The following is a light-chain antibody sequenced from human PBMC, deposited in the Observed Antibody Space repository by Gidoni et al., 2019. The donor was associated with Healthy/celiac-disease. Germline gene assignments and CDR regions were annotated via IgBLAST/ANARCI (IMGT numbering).Light chain of an antibody. V-gene: IGKV3-20*01. J-gene: IGKJ1*01. CDR1: QSVSSSY. CDR3: QQYGSSPRT. CDR2: GAS. Sequence: EIELTQSPGTLSLSPGERATLSCRASQSVSSSYLAWYQQKPGQAPRLLIDGASSRATGIPDRFSGSGSGTDFTLTISRLEPEDFAVYYCQQYGSSPRTFGQGTKVEIK.